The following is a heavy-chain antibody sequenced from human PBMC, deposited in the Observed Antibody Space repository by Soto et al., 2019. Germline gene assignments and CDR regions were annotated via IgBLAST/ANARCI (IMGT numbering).Heavy chain of an antibody. Sequence: EVQLLESGGGLVQPGGSLRLSCAASGFTFSTYAMSWVHQAPGRGLEWVSTIGTADNAYYADSVKGRYTISRDDSKNTLYLQMNSLRVEDSAVYYCAKFRSGINPWGQGTLVTVSS. V-gene: IGHV3-23*01. CDR2: IGTADNA. CDR1: GFTFSTYA. J-gene: IGHJ5*02. CDR3: AKFRSGINP. D-gene: IGHD6-19*01.